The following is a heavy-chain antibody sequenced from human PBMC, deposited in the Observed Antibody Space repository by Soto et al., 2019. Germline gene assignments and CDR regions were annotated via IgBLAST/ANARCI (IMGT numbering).Heavy chain of an antibody. Sequence: GGSLRLSCAASGFTFSSYAMSWVRQAPGKGLEWVSAISGSGGSTYYADSVKGRFTISRDNSKNTLYLQMNSLRAEDTAVYYCAKDPIDDFWSGYSFDYWGQGTLVTVSS. CDR2: ISGSGGST. J-gene: IGHJ4*02. CDR1: GFTFSSYA. D-gene: IGHD3-3*01. CDR3: AKDPIDDFWSGYSFDY. V-gene: IGHV3-23*01.